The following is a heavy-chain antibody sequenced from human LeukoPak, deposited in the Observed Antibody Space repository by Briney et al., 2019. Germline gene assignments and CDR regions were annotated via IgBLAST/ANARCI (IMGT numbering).Heavy chain of an antibody. D-gene: IGHD3-10*01. J-gene: IGHJ4*02. Sequence: GESLKISCKGSGYSFTSYWISWVRQMPGKGLEWMGRIDPSDSYTNYSPSFQGHVTISADKSISTAYLQWSSPKASDTAMYYCARQEKSGYYFDYWGQGTLVTVSS. V-gene: IGHV5-10-1*01. CDR1: GYSFTSYW. CDR2: IDPSDSYT. CDR3: ARQEKSGYYFDY.